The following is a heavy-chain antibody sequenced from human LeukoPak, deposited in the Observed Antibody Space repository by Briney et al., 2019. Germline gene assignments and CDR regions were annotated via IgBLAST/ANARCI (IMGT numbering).Heavy chain of an antibody. V-gene: IGHV4-34*01. D-gene: IGHD3-22*01. CDR2: INHSGGT. CDR3: ARGRAYYDSSGYDY. CDR1: GGSFSGYY. Sequence: TSETLSLTCAVYGGSFSGYYWSWIRQPPGKGLEWIGEINHSGGTNYNPSLKSRVTISVDTSKNQFSLKLSSVTAADTAVYYCARGRAYYDSSGYDYWGQGTLVTVSS. J-gene: IGHJ4*02.